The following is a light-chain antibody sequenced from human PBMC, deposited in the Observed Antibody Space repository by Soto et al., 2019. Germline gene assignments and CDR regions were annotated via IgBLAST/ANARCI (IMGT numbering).Light chain of an antibody. Sequence: QSVLTQPPSVSGAPGQRVTISCAGSSSNIGAGYDVHWYQQFPGTAPRLLIYANGNRPSGVPDRFSGSKSGNTASLTISGLQAEDEADYYCSSYTSSSTLAVFGGGTQLTVL. CDR3: SSYTSSSTLAV. CDR2: ANG. CDR1: SSNIGAGYD. V-gene: IGLV1-40*01. J-gene: IGLJ2*01.